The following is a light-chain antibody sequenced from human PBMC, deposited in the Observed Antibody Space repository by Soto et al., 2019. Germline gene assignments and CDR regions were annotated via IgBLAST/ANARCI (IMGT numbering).Light chain of an antibody. CDR3: HQYGSSPRT. CDR2: GTS. CDR1: QGVSSSY. V-gene: IGKV3-20*01. J-gene: IGKJ4*01. Sequence: EIVLTQSPGTLSLSPGERATLSCRASQGVSSSYLAWYQQIPGQSPRLLIYGTSSRATGIPDRFSVSGSGTDFTLTISRPEPEDSAVYYCHQYGSSPRTFGGGTKVESK.